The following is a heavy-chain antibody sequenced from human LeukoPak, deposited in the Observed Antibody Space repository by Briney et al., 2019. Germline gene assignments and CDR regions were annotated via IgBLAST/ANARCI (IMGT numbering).Heavy chain of an antibody. V-gene: IGHV3-53*01. J-gene: IGHJ4*02. CDR3: ARPPQGYSSGWYYFDY. CDR1: GFTVSSNY. Sequence: GGSLRLSCAASGFTVSSNYMSWVRQAPGKGLEWVSVIYSGGSTYYADSVKGRFTISRDNSKNTLYLQMNGLRAEDTAVYYCARPPQGYSSGWYYFDYWGQGTLVTVSS. D-gene: IGHD6-19*01. CDR2: IYSGGST.